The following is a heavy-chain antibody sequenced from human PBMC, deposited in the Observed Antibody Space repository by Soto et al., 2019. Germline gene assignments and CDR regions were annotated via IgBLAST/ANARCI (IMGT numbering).Heavy chain of an antibody. Sequence: QVQLVESGGGVVQPGRSLRLSCAASGFTFSSYAMHWVRQAPGKGLEWVAVISYDGSNKYYADSVKGRFTISRDNSKNTLYRQMNSLRAEDTAVYYCASLRQWYYYDSSGYYYGFHGGMDVWGQGTTVTVSS. D-gene: IGHD3-22*01. CDR3: ASLRQWYYYDSSGYYYGFHGGMDV. J-gene: IGHJ6*02. CDR2: ISYDGSNK. CDR1: GFTFSSYA. V-gene: IGHV3-30-3*01.